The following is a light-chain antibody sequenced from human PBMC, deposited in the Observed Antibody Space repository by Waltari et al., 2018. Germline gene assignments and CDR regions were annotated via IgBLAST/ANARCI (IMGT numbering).Light chain of an antibody. CDR1: QSVSSSY. J-gene: IGKJ3*01. Sequence: EIVLTQSPGTLSLSPGERATLSCRASQSVSSSYLAWYQQKPGQAPRLLIYGASSRATGIPYRFSGSGSGTDFTVAISRLEPEDFAVYYCQQYGSSPGITFGPGTKVDIK. CDR3: QQYGSSPGIT. CDR2: GAS. V-gene: IGKV3-20*01.